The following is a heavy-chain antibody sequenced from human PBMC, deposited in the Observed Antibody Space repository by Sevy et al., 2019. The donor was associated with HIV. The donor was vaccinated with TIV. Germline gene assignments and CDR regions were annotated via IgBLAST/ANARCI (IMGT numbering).Heavy chain of an antibody. Sequence: GGSLRLSCAASGFTFSDHYMVWVRQAPGKGLEWVGRIRDKDNSHTTEYAASVNGRFTISRDDSKKSLYLQLNSLKTEDTAVYYCARVRGSSWYESYFDYWGQRTLVTVSS. CDR3: ARVRGSSWYESYFDY. J-gene: IGHJ4*02. CDR1: GFTFSDHY. CDR2: IRDKDNSHTT. V-gene: IGHV3-72*01. D-gene: IGHD6-13*01.